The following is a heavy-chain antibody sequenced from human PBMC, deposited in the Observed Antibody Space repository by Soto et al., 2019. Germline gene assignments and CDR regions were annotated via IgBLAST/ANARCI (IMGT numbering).Heavy chain of an antibody. CDR1: GYTFTSNY. J-gene: IGHJ3*02. Sequence: ASVKVSCKASGYTFTSNYMHWVRQAHGQGLEWMGIINPSGGSTSYAQKFQGRVTMTRDTSTSTVYMELSSLRSEDTAVYYCAREPTYYYDSSGPSAFDIWGQGTMVTVSS. CDR2: INPSGGST. CDR3: AREPTYYYDSSGPSAFDI. V-gene: IGHV1-46*01. D-gene: IGHD3-22*01.